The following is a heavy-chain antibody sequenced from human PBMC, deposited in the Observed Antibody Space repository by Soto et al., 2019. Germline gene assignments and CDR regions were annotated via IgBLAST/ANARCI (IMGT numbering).Heavy chain of an antibody. CDR3: VRAISGSFAL. V-gene: IGHV3-7*04. D-gene: IGHD3-9*01. CDR2: IKEDGSEK. CDR1: GLSLITYG. Sequence: EVQLVESGGGLVQSGGSRQLSCESAGLSLITYGLNWARQAPGKGLEWLASIKEDGSEKQYVDSWKGRFTISRDNAKNSLYLQMNSLSEEDTAVYYCVRAISGSFALWGQGTLVIVSS. J-gene: IGHJ4*02.